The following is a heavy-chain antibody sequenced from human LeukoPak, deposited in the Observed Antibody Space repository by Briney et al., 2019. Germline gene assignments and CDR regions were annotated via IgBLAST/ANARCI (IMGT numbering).Heavy chain of an antibody. D-gene: IGHD3-3*01. CDR3: AKDIGDFWSQGMDV. CDR1: GFTFDDYA. V-gene: IGHV3-9*01. Sequence: GGSLRLSCAASGFTFDDYAMPWVRQAPGKGLEWVSGISWNSGSIGYADSVKGRFTISRDNAKNSLYLQMNSLRAEDTALYYCAKDIGDFWSQGMDVWGQGTTVTVSS. CDR2: ISWNSGSI. J-gene: IGHJ6*02.